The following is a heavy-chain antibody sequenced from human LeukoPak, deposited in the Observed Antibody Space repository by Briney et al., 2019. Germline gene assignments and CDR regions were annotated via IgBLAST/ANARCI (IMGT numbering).Heavy chain of an antibody. CDR1: GGSFSGCY. J-gene: IGHJ4*02. CDR3: ARDDKDY. V-gene: IGHV4-34*01. CDR2: INHSGST. Sequence: SETLSLTCAVYGGSFSGCYWSWIRQPPGKGLEWIGEINHSGSTNYNPSLKSRVTISVDTSKNQFSLKLSSVTAADTAVYYCARDDKDYWGQGTLVTVSS.